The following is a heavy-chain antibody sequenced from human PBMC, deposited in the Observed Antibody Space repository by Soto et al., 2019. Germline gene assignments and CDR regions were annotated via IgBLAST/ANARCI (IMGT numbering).Heavy chain of an antibody. Sequence: PGGSLRLSCAASGFTFSSYGMHWVRQAPGKGLEWVAVITYDGSNKYYADSVKGRFTISRDNSKNTLYLQMNSLRAEDSAVYYCAKDLHIYGLYYFDYWGQGTLVTVSS. J-gene: IGHJ4*02. V-gene: IGHV3-30*18. CDR2: ITYDGSNK. CDR3: AKDLHIYGLYYFDY. CDR1: GFTFSSYG. D-gene: IGHD5-18*01.